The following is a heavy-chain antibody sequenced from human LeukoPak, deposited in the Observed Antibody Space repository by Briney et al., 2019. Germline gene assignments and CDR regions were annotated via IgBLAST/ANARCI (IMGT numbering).Heavy chain of an antibody. Sequence: SETLSLTCAVSGGSISSSNWWSWVRQPPGKGLEWIGEIYHSGSTNYNPSLKSRVTISVDKSKNQFSLKLSSVTAADTAVYYCARDRAGFIAVAGYAFDIWGQGTMVTVSS. CDR1: GGSISSSNW. D-gene: IGHD6-19*01. J-gene: IGHJ3*02. CDR2: IYHSGST. V-gene: IGHV4-4*02. CDR3: ARDRAGFIAVAGYAFDI.